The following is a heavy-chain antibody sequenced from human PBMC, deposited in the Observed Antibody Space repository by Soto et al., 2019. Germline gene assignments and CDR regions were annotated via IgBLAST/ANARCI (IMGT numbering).Heavy chain of an antibody. CDR1: GYTFTNYG. D-gene: IGHD3-22*01. Sequence: QVQLVQSGAEVKKPGATVRVSCKASGYTFTNYGISWVRQAPGQGLEWMGWVSGYNGNTNYAQKLRGRVTMTTDTSPSTAYMELRTLGSDDTAVYYCARYEGSHGFDSWGQGTLVTVSS. CDR2: VSGYNGNT. J-gene: IGHJ4*02. CDR3: ARYEGSHGFDS. V-gene: IGHV1-18*04.